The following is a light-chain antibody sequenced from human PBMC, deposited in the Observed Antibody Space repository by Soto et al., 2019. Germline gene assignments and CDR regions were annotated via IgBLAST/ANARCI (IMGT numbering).Light chain of an antibody. CDR3: QQLNVNLL. Sequence: IQLTQSPSSLSASIGDRVTITCRASQDIASYLAWYQQKPGNAPTLLIYAASTLHSGVPSRFSGSGSGTDFNITISSLQPEDFVTYYCQQLNVNLLFGQGTKLEIK. CDR2: AAS. V-gene: IGKV1-9*01. J-gene: IGKJ2*01. CDR1: QDIASY.